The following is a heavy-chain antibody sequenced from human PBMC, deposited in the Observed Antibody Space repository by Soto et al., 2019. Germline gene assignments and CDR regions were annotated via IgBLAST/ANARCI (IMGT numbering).Heavy chain of an antibody. CDR1: GFPFSHYE. CDR3: AREKQFSAIDY. D-gene: IGHD4-4*01. J-gene: IGHJ4*02. Sequence: DVQLVESGGGSGQPGGSLRLSCAASGFPFSHYEVNWVRQAPGKGLEWISYISNSGSSKSYAFSVNGRFTISRDNAKNSVYLRLNSLRAENTAIYYCAREKQFSAIDYWGQGTLVTISS. CDR2: ISNSGSSK. V-gene: IGHV3-48*03.